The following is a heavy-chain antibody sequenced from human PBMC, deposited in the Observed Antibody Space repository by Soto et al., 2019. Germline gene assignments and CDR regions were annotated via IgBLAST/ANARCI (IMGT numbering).Heavy chain of an antibody. D-gene: IGHD6-6*01. V-gene: IGHV3-30*18. CDR2: ISYDGSNK. CDR1: GFTFSGYG. CDR3: AKXPVAARPDYYYYYGMDV. Sequence: PGGSLRLSCAASGFTFSGYGMHWVRQAPGKGLEWVAVISYDGSNKYYADSVKGRFTISRDNSKDTLYLQMNSLRAEDTAVYYCAKXPVAARPDYYYYYGMDVWGQGTTVTVSS. J-gene: IGHJ6*02.